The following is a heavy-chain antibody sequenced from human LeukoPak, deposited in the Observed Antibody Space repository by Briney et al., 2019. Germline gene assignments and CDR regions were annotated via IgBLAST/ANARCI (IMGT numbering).Heavy chain of an antibody. CDR2: IYYSGST. CDR3: ARAYDSSDIFDY. D-gene: IGHD3-22*01. V-gene: IGHV4-59*08. Sequence: SETLSLTCVVYGGSFSGDYWSWIRQPPGKGLEWIGYIYYSGSTNYNPSLKSRVTISVDTSKNQFSLKLNSVTAADTAVYYCARAYDSSDIFDYWGQGTLVTVSS. CDR1: GGSFSGDY. J-gene: IGHJ4*02.